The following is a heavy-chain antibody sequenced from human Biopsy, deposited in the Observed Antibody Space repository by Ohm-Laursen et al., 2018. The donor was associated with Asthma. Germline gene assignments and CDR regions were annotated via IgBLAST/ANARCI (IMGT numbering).Heavy chain of an antibody. CDR1: GFAVSRDY. Sequence: SLRLSGAASGFAVSRDYMFWVRQAPGKGLEWVALVSSDGHNKYYEDSVKGRFTISRDNSRNRLYLQINSLTVEDSAVYFCARQSGQEYGDSIPFDTWGQGTKVAVSS. D-gene: IGHD3-22*01. CDR2: VSSDGHNK. CDR3: ARQSGQEYGDSIPFDT. V-gene: IGHV3-30-3*01. J-gene: IGHJ3*02.